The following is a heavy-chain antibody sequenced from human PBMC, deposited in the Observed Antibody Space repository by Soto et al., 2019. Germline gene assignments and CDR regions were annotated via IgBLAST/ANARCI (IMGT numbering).Heavy chain of an antibody. J-gene: IGHJ4*02. CDR3: AKGGVWIQLWSINHYFDY. V-gene: IGHV3-23*01. CDR2: ISGSGGST. Sequence: GGSLRLSCAASGFTFSSYAMSWVRQAPGKGLEWVSAISGSGGSTYYADSVKGRFTISRDNSKNTLYLQMNSLRAEDTAVYYCAKGGVWIQLWSINHYFDYWGQGTLVTVSS. CDR1: GFTFSSYA. D-gene: IGHD5-18*01.